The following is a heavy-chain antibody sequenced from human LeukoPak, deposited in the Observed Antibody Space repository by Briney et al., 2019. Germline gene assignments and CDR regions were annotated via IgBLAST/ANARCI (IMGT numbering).Heavy chain of an antibody. J-gene: IGHJ4*02. D-gene: IGHD5-18*01. CDR3: ARGGYSYGYIDY. V-gene: IGHV4-34*01. CDR1: GGSFSGYY. CDR2: INHSGST. Sequence: SETLSLTCAVYGGSFSGYYWSWIRQPPGKGLEWIGVINHSGSTNYNPPLKSRVTISVDTSKHQFSLKLSSVTAADTAVYYCARGGYSYGYIDYWGQGTLVTVSS.